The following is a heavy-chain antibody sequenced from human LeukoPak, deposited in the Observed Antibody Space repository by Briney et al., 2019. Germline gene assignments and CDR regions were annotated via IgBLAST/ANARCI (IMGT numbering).Heavy chain of an antibody. CDR2: ISYDGSNK. Sequence: PGGSLRLSCAASGFTFSSYAMHWVRQAPGKGLEWVAVISYDGSNKYYADSVKGRFTISRDNSKNTLYLQMNSLRAEDTAVYYCARAHYYGSGTGGSYFDYWGQGTLVTVSS. CDR3: ARAHYYGSGTGGSYFDY. J-gene: IGHJ4*02. V-gene: IGHV3-30*04. CDR1: GFTFSSYA. D-gene: IGHD3-10*01.